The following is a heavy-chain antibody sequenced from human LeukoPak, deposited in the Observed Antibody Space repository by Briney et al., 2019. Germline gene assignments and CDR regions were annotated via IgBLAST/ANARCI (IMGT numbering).Heavy chain of an antibody. CDR3: AKDIGAVAGTHYFDY. J-gene: IGHJ4*02. CDR1: GFTFSAYA. Sequence: GGSLRLSYAASGFTFSAYAMHWVRQAPGKGLEWVAFIQYDGSNKYYADSVKGRFTISRDNSKNILYLQMNSLRAEDTAVYYCAKDIGAVAGTHYFDYWGQGTLVTVSS. CDR2: IQYDGSNK. D-gene: IGHD6-19*01. V-gene: IGHV3-30*02.